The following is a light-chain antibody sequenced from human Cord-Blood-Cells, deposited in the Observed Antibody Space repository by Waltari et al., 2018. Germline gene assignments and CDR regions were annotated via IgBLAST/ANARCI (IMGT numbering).Light chain of an antibody. V-gene: IGKV1-33*01. Sequence: DIQMTQSPSSLSASVGDRVTITCQASQDISNYLNWYQQKPGKAPELLIYDASNLETGVPSRFSGSGSVTDFTFTISSLQPEDIATYYCQQYDNLPLTFGGGTKVEIK. J-gene: IGKJ4*01. CDR3: QQYDNLPLT. CDR1: QDISNY. CDR2: DAS.